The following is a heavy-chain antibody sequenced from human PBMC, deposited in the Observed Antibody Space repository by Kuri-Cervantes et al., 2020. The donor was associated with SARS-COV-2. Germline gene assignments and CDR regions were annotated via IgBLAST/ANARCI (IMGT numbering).Heavy chain of an antibody. J-gene: IGHJ6*02. D-gene: IGHD4-11*01. CDR3: AAAYSNYPPTYCYYGIDV. Sequence: SETLSLTCAAYGGSFSGYYWSWTRRPPGKGLEWIGEINHSGSTNYNPSLKSRVTISVDTSKNQFSLKLSSVTAADTAVYYCAAAYSNYPPTYCYYGIDVWGQGTTVTVSS. CDR2: INHSGST. CDR1: GGSFSGYY. V-gene: IGHV4-34*01.